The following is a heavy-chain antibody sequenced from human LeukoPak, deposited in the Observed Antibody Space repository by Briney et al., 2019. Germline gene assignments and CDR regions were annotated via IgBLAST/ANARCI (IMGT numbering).Heavy chain of an antibody. CDR2: ISSSSSYI. D-gene: IGHD5-24*01. Sequence: PGGSLRLSCAASGVTFSSYSMNWVRQAPGKGLEWVSSISSSSSYIYYADSVKGRFTISRDNAKNSLYLQMNSLRAEDPAVYYCAREANLQNDYWGQGTLVTVSS. V-gene: IGHV3-21*01. CDR3: AREANLQNDY. J-gene: IGHJ4*02. CDR1: GVTFSSYS.